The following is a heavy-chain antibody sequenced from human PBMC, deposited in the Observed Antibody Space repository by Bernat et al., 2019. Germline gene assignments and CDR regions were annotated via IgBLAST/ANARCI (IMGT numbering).Heavy chain of an antibody. CDR2: ISNYNGNT. CDR1: GYTFTSYG. CDR3: ARGYYGSGRTGFDP. V-gene: IGHV1-18*01. D-gene: IGHD3-10*01. J-gene: IGHJ5*02. Sequence: QVQLVQSGAEVKKPGASVKVSCKAYGYTFTSYGISWVRQAPGQGLEWMGWISNYNGNTNYAQKFQGWVTMTRDTSSSTAYMELSRLTSDDTAVYYCARGYYGSGRTGFDPWGQGTLVTVSS.